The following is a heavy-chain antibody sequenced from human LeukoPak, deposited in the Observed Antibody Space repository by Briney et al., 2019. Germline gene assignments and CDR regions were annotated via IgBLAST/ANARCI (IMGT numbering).Heavy chain of an antibody. J-gene: IGHJ5*02. Sequence: KPSETLSLTCAVYGGSFSGYFWIWIRQPPGKGLEWIGEISLDGSTTYNPSLKSRVTISVDTSKTQFSLKLSSVTAADTAVYYCANMGYSYAPGLFDPWGQGTLVTVSS. CDR2: ISLDGST. CDR3: ANMGYSYAPGLFDP. CDR1: GGSFSGYF. V-gene: IGHV4-34*01. D-gene: IGHD5-18*01.